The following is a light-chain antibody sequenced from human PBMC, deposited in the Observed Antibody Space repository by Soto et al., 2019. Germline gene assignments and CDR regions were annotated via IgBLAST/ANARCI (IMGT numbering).Light chain of an antibody. J-gene: IGLJ1*01. Sequence: QSVLTQPPSASGTPGQRVTISCSGDISNIGTNSVHWYQHLPGTAPKLVIYADSQRPSGVPDRFSGSKSGTSASLAISGLQSEDDADYLCAAWDDKLNGPLFGTGTRSPS. CDR3: AAWDDKLNGPL. CDR2: ADS. CDR1: ISNIGTNS. V-gene: IGLV1-44*01.